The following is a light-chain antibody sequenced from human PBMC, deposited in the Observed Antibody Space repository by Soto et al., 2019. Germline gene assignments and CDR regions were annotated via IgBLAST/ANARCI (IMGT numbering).Light chain of an antibody. CDR3: QQYGSSPST. CDR2: GAS. V-gene: IGKV3-20*01. Sequence: EIVLTQSPGTLSLSPGERATLSCRASQSVSSSYLAWYQQKPGQAPRLLIYGASSRATGIPDRFSGSGSGTDFTLTISRLEPEDFAMYYCQQYGSSPSTFGPGTKVDI. CDR1: QSVSSSY. J-gene: IGKJ3*01.